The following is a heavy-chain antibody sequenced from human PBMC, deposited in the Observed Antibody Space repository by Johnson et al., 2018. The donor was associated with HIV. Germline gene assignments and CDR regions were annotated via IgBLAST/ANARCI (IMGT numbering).Heavy chain of an antibody. CDR3: AKDWGIAAAGTDAFDI. J-gene: IGHJ3*02. CDR1: GFTFSSYA. Sequence: QVQLVESGGGVVQPGRSLRLSCAASGFTFSSYAMHWVRQAPGKGLEWVAVISYDVSNKYYADSVKGRFTISRDNSKNTLYLQMNSLRAEDTAVYYCAKDWGIAAAGTDAFDIGGQGTMVTVSS. V-gene: IGHV3-30*04. D-gene: IGHD6-13*01. CDR2: ISYDVSNK.